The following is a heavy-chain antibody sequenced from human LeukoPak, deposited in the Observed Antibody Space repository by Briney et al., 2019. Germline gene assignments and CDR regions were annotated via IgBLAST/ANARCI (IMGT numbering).Heavy chain of an antibody. D-gene: IGHD2-2*02. CDR3: ARDGVVVPAAIYWFDP. CDR2: INPNSGGT. V-gene: IGHV1-2*02. J-gene: IGHJ5*02. CDR1: GYTFTGYY. Sequence: ASVKVSCKASGYTFTGYYMHWVRQAPGQGLEWMGWINPNSGGTNYAQKFQGRVTMTRDTSISTAHMELSRLRSDDTAVYYCARDGVVVPAAIYWFDPWGQGTLVTVSS.